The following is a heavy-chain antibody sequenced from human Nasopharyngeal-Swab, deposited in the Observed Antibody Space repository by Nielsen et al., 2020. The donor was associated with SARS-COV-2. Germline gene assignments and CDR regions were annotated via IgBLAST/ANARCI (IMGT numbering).Heavy chain of an antibody. CDR1: GYTLTELS. CDR3: ATGQQWLVQWFDP. V-gene: IGHV1-24*01. Sequence: ASVKVSCKVSGYTLTELSMHWVRQPPGKGLEWMGGFDPEDGETIYAQKFQGRVTMTEDTSTDTAYMELNSLRSEDTAVYYCATGQQWLVQWFDPWGQGTLVTVSS. CDR2: FDPEDGET. J-gene: IGHJ5*02. D-gene: IGHD6-19*01.